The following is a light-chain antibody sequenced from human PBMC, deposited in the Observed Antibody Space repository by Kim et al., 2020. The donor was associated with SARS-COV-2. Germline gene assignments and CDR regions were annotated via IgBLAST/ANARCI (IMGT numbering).Light chain of an antibody. CDR1: QSVSTTY. Sequence: EIVLTQSPGTLSLSPGERATLSCRASQSVSTTYLAWYQQKPGQAPRVPIYGASSRATGIPDRFSGSGSGTDFTLTISRLEPEDFAVYYCQQYGGGLAFGGGTKVDIK. J-gene: IGKJ4*01. CDR2: GAS. V-gene: IGKV3-20*01. CDR3: QQYGGGLA.